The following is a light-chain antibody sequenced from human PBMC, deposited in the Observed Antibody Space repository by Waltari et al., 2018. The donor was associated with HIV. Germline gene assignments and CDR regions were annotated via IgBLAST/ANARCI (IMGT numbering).Light chain of an antibody. Sequence: DIQMTQSPSSVSASVGDRITISCRASQAVTRWLAWYQQKPGKAPILLISDTSSLESGVPSRFSGSGFGTDFTFTISSLQPEDFATYYCQQANGLPRTFGQGTRVDVK. J-gene: IGKJ1*01. V-gene: IGKV1-12*01. CDR1: QAVTRW. CDR3: QQANGLPRT. CDR2: DTS.